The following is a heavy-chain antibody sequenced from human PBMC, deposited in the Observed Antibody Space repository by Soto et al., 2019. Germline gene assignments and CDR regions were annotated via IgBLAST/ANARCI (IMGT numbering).Heavy chain of an antibody. CDR2: ISGSGGST. CDR3: AKDPDGSGSYFDY. CDR1: GFTFSSYA. Sequence: XGSLRLSCAASGFTFSSYAMSWVRQAPGKGLEWVSAISGSGGSTYYADSVKGRFTISRDNSKNTLYLQMNSLRAEDTAVYYCAKDPDGSGSYFDYWGQGTLVTVSS. D-gene: IGHD3-10*01. V-gene: IGHV3-23*01. J-gene: IGHJ4*02.